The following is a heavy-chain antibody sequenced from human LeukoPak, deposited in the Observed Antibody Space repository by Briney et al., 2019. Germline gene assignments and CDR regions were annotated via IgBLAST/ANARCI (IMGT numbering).Heavy chain of an antibody. CDR3: ARGANYYGSGSYFPLYY. V-gene: IGHV4-34*01. CDR2: INHSGST. CDR1: GGSISSYY. Sequence: SETLSLTCTVSGGSISSYYWSWIRQPPGKGLAWIGEINHSGSTNDNPSLKSRVTISVDTSKNQFSLKLSSVTAADTAVYYCARGANYYGSGSYFPLYYWGQGTLVTVSS. D-gene: IGHD3-10*01. J-gene: IGHJ4*02.